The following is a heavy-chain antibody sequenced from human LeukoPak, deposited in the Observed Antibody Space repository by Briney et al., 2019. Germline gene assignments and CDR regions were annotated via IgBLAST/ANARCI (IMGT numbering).Heavy chain of an antibody. CDR3: ARARYCSSASCYSTYYYYMDV. CDR1: GGSISSGDYY. J-gene: IGHJ6*03. V-gene: IGHV4-30-4*08. CDR2: IYYSGST. Sequence: PSETLSLTCTVSGGSISSGDYYWSWIRQPPGKGLEWIGYIYYSGSTYYNPSLKSRVTISVDTSKNQFSLKLSSVTAVDTAVYYCARARYCSSASCYSTYYYYMDVWGKGTTVTVSS. D-gene: IGHD2-2*01.